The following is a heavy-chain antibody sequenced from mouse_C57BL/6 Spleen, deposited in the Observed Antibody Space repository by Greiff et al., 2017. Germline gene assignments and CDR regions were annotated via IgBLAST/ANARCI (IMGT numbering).Heavy chain of an antibody. J-gene: IGHJ2*01. D-gene: IGHD2-12*01. CDR2: ISSGGSDT. Sequence: EVQLQQSGGDLVKPGGSLKLSCAASGFTFSSYGMSWVRQTPDKRLEWVATISSGGSDTYYPDSVKGRFTISRDNAKNTLYLQMSSLKSEDTAMYYCALYSGDDFDYWGQGTTLTVSS. V-gene: IGHV5-6*01. CDR3: ALYSGDDFDY. CDR1: GFTFSSYG.